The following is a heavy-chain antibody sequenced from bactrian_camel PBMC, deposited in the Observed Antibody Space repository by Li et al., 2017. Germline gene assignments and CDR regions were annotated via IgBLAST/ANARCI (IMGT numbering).Heavy chain of an antibody. CDR3: SVATTSGTFNY. J-gene: IGHJ4*01. CDR1: GFTFSNHY. D-gene: IGHD5*01. Sequence: DVQLVESGGGSVQPGGSLRLSCAASGFTFSNHYMTWIRQAPGKGLEWVSSIGTEGDTLYADSVKGRFTISRDNAKNTVYLQMNSLKPEDTALYYCSVATTSGTFNYWGQGTQVTVS. CDR2: IGTEGDT. V-gene: IGHV3S40*01.